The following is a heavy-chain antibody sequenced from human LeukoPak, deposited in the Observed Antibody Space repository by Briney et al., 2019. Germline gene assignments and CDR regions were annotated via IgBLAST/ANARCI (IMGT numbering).Heavy chain of an antibody. CDR3: ATDISTHYFGS. CDR1: GISFSSYG. V-gene: IGHV3-30*02. CDR2: IWYDASNK. D-gene: IGHD3-9*01. Sequence: QSGGSLRLSCAASGISFSSYGMHWVRQAPGKGLEWVTFIWYDASNKYYAESVKGRFTISRDNSRNTLFLQMNSLRAEDTAIYYCATDISTHYFGSWGQGTLVTVSS. J-gene: IGHJ4*02.